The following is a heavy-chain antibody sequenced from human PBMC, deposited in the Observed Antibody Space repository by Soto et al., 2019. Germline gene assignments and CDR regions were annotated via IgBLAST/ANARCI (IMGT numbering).Heavy chain of an antibody. J-gene: IGHJ4*02. CDR2: ISSSSSYI. D-gene: IGHD3-22*01. Sequence: EVQLVESGGGLVKPGGSLRLSCAASGFTFSSYSMNWVRQAPGKRLEWVSSISSSSSYIYYADSVKGRFTISRDNAKNSLYLQMNSLRAEDTAVYYCARDTYYYDSSGYYWYWGQGTLVTVSS. CDR3: ARDTYYYDSSGYYWY. V-gene: IGHV3-21*01. CDR1: GFTFSSYS.